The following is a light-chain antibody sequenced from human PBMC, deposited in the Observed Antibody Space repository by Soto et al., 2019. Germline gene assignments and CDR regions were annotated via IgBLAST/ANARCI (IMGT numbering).Light chain of an antibody. V-gene: IGKV3-11*01. CDR2: DAS. CDR1: QSVSES. CDR3: QQRSKWPLT. J-gene: IGKJ1*01. Sequence: IVLTQSPPTLALAPGERATLSCRARQSVSESLAWDQQKSGQAPRLLIYDASNRATGIPARFTGSGSGTDFTLTISSLEPEDFAIYYCQQRSKWPLTFGQGTKVEIK.